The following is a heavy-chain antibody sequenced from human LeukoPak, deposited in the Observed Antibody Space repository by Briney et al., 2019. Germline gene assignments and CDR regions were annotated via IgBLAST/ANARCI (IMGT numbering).Heavy chain of an antibody. Sequence: SVKVTCKASGGTFSSYAISWVRQAPGQGLEWMGGIIPIFGTANYAQKFQGRVTITTDESTSTAYMELSSLRSEDTAVYYCARDPSYGRQWLGNWFDPWGQGTLVTVS. V-gene: IGHV1-69*05. D-gene: IGHD6-19*01. CDR2: IIPIFGTA. J-gene: IGHJ5*02. CDR1: GGTFSSYA. CDR3: ARDPSYGRQWLGNWFDP.